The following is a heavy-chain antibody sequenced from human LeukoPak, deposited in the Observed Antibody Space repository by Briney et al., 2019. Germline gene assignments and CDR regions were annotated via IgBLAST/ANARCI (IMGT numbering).Heavy chain of an antibody. D-gene: IGHD4-23*01. V-gene: IGHV3-30*02. CDR1: GFTFSSYA. J-gene: IGHJ5*02. Sequence: GGSLRLSCAASGFTFSSYAMHWVRQAPGKGLEWVAFIRFDGGNKYYADSVKGRFTISRDNSKNTVYLQMNSLRAEDTAVYYCATFSYAGNAGGSVGPWGQGTLVTVSS. CDR2: IRFDGGNK. CDR3: ATFSYAGNAGGSVGP.